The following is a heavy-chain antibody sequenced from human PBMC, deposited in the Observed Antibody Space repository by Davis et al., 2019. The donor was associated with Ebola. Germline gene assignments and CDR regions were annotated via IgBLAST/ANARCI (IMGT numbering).Heavy chain of an antibody. CDR2: ISAYNANT. V-gene: IGHV1-18*04. D-gene: IGHD1-1*01. J-gene: IGHJ4*02. CDR3: ARAQFPTTSDH. CDR1: GYTFTSYG. Sequence: AASVKVSCKASGYTFTSYGISWVRQAPGQGLEWMGWISAYNANTNYAQKLQGRVTMTTDTSTRTAYMEVGSLRSDDTAVYYCARAQFPTTSDHWGQGTLVTVSS.